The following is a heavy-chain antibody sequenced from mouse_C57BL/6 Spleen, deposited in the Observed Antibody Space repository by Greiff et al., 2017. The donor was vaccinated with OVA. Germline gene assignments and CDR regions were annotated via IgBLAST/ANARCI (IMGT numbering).Heavy chain of an antibody. Sequence: VQLQQSGAELARPGASVKLSCKASGYTFTSYGISWVKQSTGQGLEWIGEIYPRSGNSNYNEKFKGKGTLTADNSSSTAYMELRSLTSEDSSVYFCARGDDYGPFAYWGQGTLVTVSA. CDR1: GYTFTSYG. CDR2: IYPRSGNS. CDR3: ARGDDYGPFAY. D-gene: IGHD2-4*01. V-gene: IGHV1-81*01. J-gene: IGHJ3*01.